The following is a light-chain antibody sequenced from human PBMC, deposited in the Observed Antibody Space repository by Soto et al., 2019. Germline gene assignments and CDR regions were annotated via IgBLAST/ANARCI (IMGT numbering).Light chain of an antibody. CDR2: GAS. CDR3: QQRSNWTIT. J-gene: IGKJ5*01. Sequence: DIVVTQSQATLSVSPGSRATLSCRASRSVSSNLAWYQQKHGQAPRLLICGASSRATSIPARFSGSVSGTDGTITISSLETEDVSVYYCQQRSNWTITFGQGTRLEIK. CDR1: RSVSSN. V-gene: IGKV3D-11*03.